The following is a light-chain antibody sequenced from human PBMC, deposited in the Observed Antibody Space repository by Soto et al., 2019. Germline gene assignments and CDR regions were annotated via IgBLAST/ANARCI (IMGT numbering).Light chain of an antibody. CDR3: QSYDSVLSARYV. J-gene: IGLJ1*01. Sequence: QSVLTQPPSVSGAPGQRVTISCTGSSSNIGAGYDVHWYQQRPGTAPKLLISGNINRPSGVPDRFSGSKSGTSASLAITGRQAEDEGDYYCQSYDSVLSARYVFGTGTKVTVL. CDR2: GNI. CDR1: SSNIGAGYD. V-gene: IGLV1-40*01.